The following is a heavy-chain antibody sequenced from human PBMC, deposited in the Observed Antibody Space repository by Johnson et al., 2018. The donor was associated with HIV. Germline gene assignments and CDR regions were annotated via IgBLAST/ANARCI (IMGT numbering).Heavy chain of an antibody. CDR2: ITASGSPI. CDR3: ARDSRWKVFGVVTPGAFDI. J-gene: IGHJ3*02. D-gene: IGHD3-3*01. Sequence: QVQLVESGGGWVKPGGSLRLSCAASGFIFSDSYMSWIRQAPGKGLEWLSYITASGSPIYYADSVRGRFTISRDNAKNSLYLQMNSLRAEDTAVYYCARDSRWKVFGVVTPGAFDIWGQGTMVTVSS. CDR1: GFIFSDSY. V-gene: IGHV3-11*01.